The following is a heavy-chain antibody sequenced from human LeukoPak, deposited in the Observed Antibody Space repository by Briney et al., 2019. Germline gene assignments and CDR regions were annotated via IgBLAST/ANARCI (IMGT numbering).Heavy chain of an antibody. Sequence: GGSLRLSCVTPGFSFRNYWMGWVRQAPGKGLEWVANKNEDGSEKYYVDSVKGRFTISRDNAKNSVSLQMNSLRGEDTAVYYCTRLADHTGDHWGQGTLVTVSS. D-gene: IGHD7-27*01. J-gene: IGHJ4*02. V-gene: IGHV3-7*01. CDR3: TRLADHTGDH. CDR1: GFSFRNYW. CDR2: KNEDGSEK.